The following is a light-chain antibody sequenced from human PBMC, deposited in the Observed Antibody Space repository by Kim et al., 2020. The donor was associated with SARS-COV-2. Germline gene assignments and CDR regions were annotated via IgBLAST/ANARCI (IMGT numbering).Light chain of an antibody. J-gene: IGLJ3*02. CDR3: LVSYSGARR. CDR2: DTN. Sequence: QAVVTQEPSLTVSPGGTVTLTCGSSTGAVTSGHYPYWFQQKPGQAPRILIYDTNKKHSWTPARFSGSLLGGKAALTLSGAQPEDEAEYYCLVSYSGARRFGGGTKLTVL. CDR1: TGAVTSGHY. V-gene: IGLV7-46*01.